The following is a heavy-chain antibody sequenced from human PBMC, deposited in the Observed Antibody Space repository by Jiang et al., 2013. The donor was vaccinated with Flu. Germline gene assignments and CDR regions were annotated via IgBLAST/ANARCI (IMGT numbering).Heavy chain of an antibody. CDR2: INHSGST. J-gene: IGHJ4*02. CDR3: ARFTVTTSPYFDY. CDR1: GGSVQWLL. D-gene: IGHD4-17*01. Sequence: LTCAVYGGSVQWLLLELDPPAPRKGLEWIGEINHSGSTNYNPSLKSRVTISVDTSKNQFSLKLSSVTAADTAVYYCARFTVTTSPYFDYWGQGTLVTVSS. V-gene: IGHV4-34*01.